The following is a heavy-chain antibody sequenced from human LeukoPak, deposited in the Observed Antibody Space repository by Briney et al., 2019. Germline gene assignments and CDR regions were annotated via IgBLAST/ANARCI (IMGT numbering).Heavy chain of an antibody. CDR3: ARSIAAAAREVNYYYYYLDV. D-gene: IGHD6-13*01. V-gene: IGHV1-46*01. J-gene: IGHJ6*03. CDR2: INPSGGST. CDR1: GYTFTSYY. Sequence: ASVNVSCKVSGYTFTSYYMHWVRHAPGQGREWVGIINPSGGSTSYAQKFQGRVTMTRDTSTSTGYMELSSLRSEDTAVYYCARSIAAAAREVNYYYYYLDVWGKGTTVTVSS.